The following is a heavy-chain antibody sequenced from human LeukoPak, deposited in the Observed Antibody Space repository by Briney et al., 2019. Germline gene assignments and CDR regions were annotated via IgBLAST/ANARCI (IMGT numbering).Heavy chain of an antibody. Sequence: GGSLRLSCAASGFTFSSYAMSWVRQAPGKGLEWVSAISGSGGSTYHADSVKGRFTISRDNSKNTLYLQMNSLRAEDTAVYYCAKDLAALLYSSSGDYWGQGTLVTVSS. D-gene: IGHD6-6*01. J-gene: IGHJ4*02. CDR2: ISGSGGST. CDR1: GFTFSSYA. V-gene: IGHV3-23*01. CDR3: AKDLAALLYSSSGDY.